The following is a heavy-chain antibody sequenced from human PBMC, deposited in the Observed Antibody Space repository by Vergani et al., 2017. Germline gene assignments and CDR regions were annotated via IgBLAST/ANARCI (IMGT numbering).Heavy chain of an antibody. Sequence: EVQLLQSGGAVVQPGGSLRLSCAASGFTFSNYAMSWVRQGPGKGLEWVSSIKNTGDSTHYADSVKGRFTISRDNSKNTLYLQMNSLRFEDTDVYYCGRGCDNYNWGQGTLVTVSS. V-gene: IGHV3-23*01. D-gene: IGHD5-24*01. CDR3: GRGCDNYN. CDR2: IKNTGDST. CDR1: GFTFSNYA. J-gene: IGHJ4*02.